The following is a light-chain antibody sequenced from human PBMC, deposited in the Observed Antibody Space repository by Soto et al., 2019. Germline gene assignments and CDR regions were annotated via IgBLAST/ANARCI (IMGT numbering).Light chain of an antibody. J-gene: IGLJ2*01. CDR3: VSFTTSKSDV. CDR2: DII. V-gene: IGLV2-14*03. Sequence: QSALTKPASVSGSPGQSITISCTGTSSDIGTYIFVSWYQQHPGKAPKLMIYDIINRPSGVSNRFSGSKSGNTASLTISGLQAEDEADYYCVSFTTSKSDVFGAGTKLTVL. CDR1: SSDIGTYIF.